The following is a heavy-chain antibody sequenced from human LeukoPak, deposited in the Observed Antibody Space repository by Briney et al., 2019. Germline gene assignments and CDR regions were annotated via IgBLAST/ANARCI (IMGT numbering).Heavy chain of an antibody. Sequence: GGSLRLSCAASGFTFSSYWMHWVRQAPGKGLVWVSRINSDGSSTSYAASVKGRFTISRDNAKNTLYLQMNSLRAEDTAVYYCVREMATSTFDYWGQGTLVTVSS. J-gene: IGHJ4*02. CDR2: INSDGSST. V-gene: IGHV3-74*01. CDR3: VREMATSTFDY. D-gene: IGHD5-24*01. CDR1: GFTFSSYW.